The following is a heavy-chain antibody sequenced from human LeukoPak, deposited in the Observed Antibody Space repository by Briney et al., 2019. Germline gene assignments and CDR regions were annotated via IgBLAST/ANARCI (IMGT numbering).Heavy chain of an antibody. D-gene: IGHD3-10*01. CDR3: TKSGSAGSYYTPYYDS. CDR1: GFTFDHYA. Sequence: SLRLPCAASGFTFDHYAMHWVRQAPGKGLEWVSSISWNRDTIGYADSVKGRFTISRDNAKISVYLQMNSLRDEDTALYYCTKSGSAGSYYTPYYDSWGQGTLVTVSS. J-gene: IGHJ4*02. CDR2: ISWNRDTI. V-gene: IGHV3-9*01.